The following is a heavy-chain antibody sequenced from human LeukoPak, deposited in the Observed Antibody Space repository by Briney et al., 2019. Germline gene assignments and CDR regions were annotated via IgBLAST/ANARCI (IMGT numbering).Heavy chain of an antibody. CDR1: GYTFIAYY. D-gene: IGHD6-19*01. Sequence: ASVKVSSKASGYTFIAYYMHWVRQAPGQALEWMGWINPDTGATNYAQEFQGRVTMSRDTSINTAYMELSRLLSNDTAVYYCAKTAVPGTRELDYWGQGALVTVSS. J-gene: IGHJ4*02. CDR3: AKTAVPGTRELDY. V-gene: IGHV1-2*02. CDR2: INPDTGAT.